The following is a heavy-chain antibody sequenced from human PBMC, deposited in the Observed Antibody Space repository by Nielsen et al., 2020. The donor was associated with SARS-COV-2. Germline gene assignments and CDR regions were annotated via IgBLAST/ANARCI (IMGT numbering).Heavy chain of an antibody. CDR1: GFTFNTYW. Sequence: GGSLRLSCAASGFTFNTYWMNWVRQAPGKGLEWVANIKEDGSEKNYVDSVKGRFTISRDNAKNSLYLDMNSLRVEDTAVYYCARARYADYWGQGTLVTVSS. V-gene: IGHV3-7*04. D-gene: IGHD2-8*01. CDR2: IKEDGSEK. CDR3: ARARYADY. J-gene: IGHJ4*02.